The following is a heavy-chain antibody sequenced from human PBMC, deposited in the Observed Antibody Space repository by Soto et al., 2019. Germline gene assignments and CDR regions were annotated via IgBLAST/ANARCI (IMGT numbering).Heavy chain of an antibody. CDR1: AFTFSSFG. D-gene: IGHD4-17*01. CDR3: AKERDYDDYGGVNFDY. CDR2: ISHSGSST. J-gene: IGHJ4*02. V-gene: IGHV3-23*01. Sequence: GGSLRLSCAASAFTFSSFGMSWVRQAPGKGLEWVSSISHSGSSTYYADSVKGRFSISRDNSKNTLYPQMNSLRAEDTGIYYCAKERDYDDYGGVNFDYWGQGTLVTVSS.